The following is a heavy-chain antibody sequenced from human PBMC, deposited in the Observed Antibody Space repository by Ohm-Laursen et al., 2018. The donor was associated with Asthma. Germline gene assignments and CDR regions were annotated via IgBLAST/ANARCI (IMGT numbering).Heavy chain of an antibody. Sequence: ASVKVSCKASGYTFTSYYMHWVRQAPGQGLEWMGIINPSGGSTSYAQKFQGRVTMTRDTSTSTVYMELSSLRSEDTAVYYCARGLSSGWDIVVPYFDYWGQGTLVTVSS. CDR1: GYTFTSYY. V-gene: IGHV1-46*01. J-gene: IGHJ4*02. CDR3: ARGLSSGWDIVVPYFDY. CDR2: INPSGGST. D-gene: IGHD2-15*01.